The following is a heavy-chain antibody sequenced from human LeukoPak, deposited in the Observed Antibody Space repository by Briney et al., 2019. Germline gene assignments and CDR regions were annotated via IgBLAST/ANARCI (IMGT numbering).Heavy chain of an antibody. V-gene: IGHV3-7*01. Sequence: PGGSLTLSCAASGFTFSSYWMSWVRQAPGKGLEWVANIKQDGSEKYYVDSVKGRFTISRDNAKNSLYLQMNSLRAEDTAVYYCAREKGVPAATDYYYYYGMDVWGQGTTVTVSS. J-gene: IGHJ6*02. D-gene: IGHD2-2*01. CDR1: GFTFSSYW. CDR2: IKQDGSEK. CDR3: AREKGVPAATDYYYYYGMDV.